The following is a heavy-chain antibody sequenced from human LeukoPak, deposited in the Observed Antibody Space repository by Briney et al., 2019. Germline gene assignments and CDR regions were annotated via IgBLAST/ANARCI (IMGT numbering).Heavy chain of an antibody. V-gene: IGHV4-4*02. J-gene: IGHJ4*02. CDR2: ISLAGQT. CDR1: GGSISVTNW. CDR3: SRESGPFCPFGY. Sequence: PSETLSLTCGVSGGSISVTNWWSWVRQPPGQGLEWIGEISLAGQTNFNPSLNGRVTMSLDKSSNHLSLHLTSVTAADKATYFCSRESGPFCPFGYWGQGTLVIVSS. D-gene: IGHD1-26*01.